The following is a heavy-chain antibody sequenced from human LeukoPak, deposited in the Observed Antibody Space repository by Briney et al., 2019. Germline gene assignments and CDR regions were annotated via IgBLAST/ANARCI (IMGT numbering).Heavy chain of an antibody. CDR3: VRRGLVVVPL. Sequence: PSETLSLTCTVSGGSVSSSDSYWVWVRQPPGKGLEWVGSIYYGGATYFNPSLKSRATISADTSKNHFSLDLTSVTAADTAVYYCVRRGLVVVPLWGQGTLVTVSS. J-gene: IGHJ4*02. V-gene: IGHV4-39*02. CDR2: IYYGGAT. D-gene: IGHD2-21*01. CDR1: GGSVSSSDSY.